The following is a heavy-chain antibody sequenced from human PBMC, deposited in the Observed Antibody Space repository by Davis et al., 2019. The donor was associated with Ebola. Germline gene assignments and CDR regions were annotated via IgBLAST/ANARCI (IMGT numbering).Heavy chain of an antibody. CDR1: GGSISSGDYS. J-gene: IGHJ4*02. CDR2: IYYSGST. CDR3: AREVDYSNPGVDY. V-gene: IGHV4-30-4*01. Sequence: PSETLSLTCTVSGGSISSGDYSWSWIRQPPGKGLEWIGYIYYSGSTYYNPSLKSRVTISVDTSKNQFSLKLSSVTAADTAVYYCAREVDYSNPGVDYWGQGTLVTVSS. D-gene: IGHD4-11*01.